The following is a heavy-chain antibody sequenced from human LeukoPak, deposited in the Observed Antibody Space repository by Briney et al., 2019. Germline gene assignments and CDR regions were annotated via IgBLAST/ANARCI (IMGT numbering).Heavy chain of an antibody. J-gene: IGHJ6*02. V-gene: IGHV1-46*01. CDR3: ARDSVGYYSDGSGFSRYYYYGMDV. Sequence: ASVKVSCTASGYTLTSYYMHWVRQAPGQGLEWMGIINPSGGSTSYAQKFQGRVTMTRDTSTSTVYMDLSSLRSEDTAVYYCARDSVGYYSDGSGFSRYYYYGMDVWGQGTTVTVSS. CDR1: GYTLTSYY. CDR2: INPSGGST. D-gene: IGHD3-22*01.